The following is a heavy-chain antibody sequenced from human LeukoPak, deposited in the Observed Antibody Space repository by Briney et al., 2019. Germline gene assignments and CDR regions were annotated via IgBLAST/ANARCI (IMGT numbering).Heavy chain of an antibody. D-gene: IGHD5-18*01. CDR2: IRSKANSYAT. J-gene: IGHJ5*02. CDR3: TRIPDGYSYGYWGKNLYNWFDP. CDR1: GFTFSNAW. Sequence: PGGSLRLSCAASGFTFSNAWMSWVRQASGKGLEWVGRIRSKANSYATAYAASVKGRFTISRDDSKNTAYLQMNSLKTEDTAVYYCTRIPDGYSYGYWGKNLYNWFDPWGQGTLVTVSS. V-gene: IGHV3-73*01.